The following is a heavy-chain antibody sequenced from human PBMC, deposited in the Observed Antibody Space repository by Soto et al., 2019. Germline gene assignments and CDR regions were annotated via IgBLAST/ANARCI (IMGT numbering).Heavy chain of an antibody. CDR1: GGSISSGDYY. CDR2: IYYSGST. CDR3: YRGVGYCSSTSCPMGFDP. Sequence: PSETLYRTCTVSGGSISSGDYYWSWIRQPPGKGLEWIGYIYYSGSTYYNPSLKSRVTISVDTYKNQFSLKLSSVTAADTAVYYCYRGVGYCSSTSCPMGFDPWGQGTLVTVS. J-gene: IGHJ5*02. V-gene: IGHV4-30-4*01. D-gene: IGHD2-2*03.